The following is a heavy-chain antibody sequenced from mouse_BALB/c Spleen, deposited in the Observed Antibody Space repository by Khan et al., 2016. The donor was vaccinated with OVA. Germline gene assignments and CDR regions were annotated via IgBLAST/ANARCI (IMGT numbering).Heavy chain of an antibody. Sequence: EVQLQESGPSLVKPSQTLSLTCSVTGDSIPTGYWNWIRKFPGNKLEYMGYIIYTGYTNYNPSLKSRISITRHTSNNQYYLQLNSVTDEDTATYYCARSTYRYAFVYWGQGTLVTVSA. V-gene: IGHV3-8*02. CDR2: IIYTGYT. CDR1: GDSIPTGY. CDR3: ARSTYRYAFVY. D-gene: IGHD2-14*01. J-gene: IGHJ3*01.